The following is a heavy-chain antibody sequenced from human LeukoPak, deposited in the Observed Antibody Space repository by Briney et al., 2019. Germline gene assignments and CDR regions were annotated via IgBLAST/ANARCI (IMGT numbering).Heavy chain of an antibody. CDR2: ISYDGSNE. V-gene: IGHV3-30*03. Sequence: GGSLRLSCAASGFTFRSHGMHWVRQAPGKGLEWVAVISYDGSNEYYADPVKGRFTISRDNSKNTLYLQMNSLRAEDTAVYYCARSAFGGVIFIVDYWGQGTLVTVST. CDR3: ARSAFGGVIFIVDY. CDR1: GFTFRSHG. J-gene: IGHJ4*02. D-gene: IGHD3-16*02.